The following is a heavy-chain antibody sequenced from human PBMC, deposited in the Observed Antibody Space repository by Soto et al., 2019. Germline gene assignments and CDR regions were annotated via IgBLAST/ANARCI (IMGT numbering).Heavy chain of an antibody. CDR2: INTDGSVA. D-gene: IGHD6-19*01. J-gene: IGHJ4*02. CDR1: GLTFRSYW. V-gene: IGHV3-74*03. Sequence: GGSLRLSCAASGLTFRSYWMHWVRQAPGKGLVWVSRINTDGSVAMYVDSVKGRFTISRDDAKNSLYLQMNSLRVADTAVYYCVREGSAWSRGYWGQGTLVTVSS. CDR3: VREGSAWSRGY.